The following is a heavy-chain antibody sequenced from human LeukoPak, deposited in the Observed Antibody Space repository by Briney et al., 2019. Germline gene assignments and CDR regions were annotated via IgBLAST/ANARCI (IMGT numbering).Heavy chain of an antibody. J-gene: IGHJ4*02. CDR2: IRSKAYGGTT. CDR1: GFTFGDYA. V-gene: IGHV3-49*03. D-gene: IGHD3-10*01. CDR3: TRASMVRGVIGDY. Sequence: GGSLRLSCTASGFTFGDYAMSWFRQAPGKGLEWVGFIRSKAYGGTTEYAASVKGRFTISRDDSKSIAYLQMNSLKTEDTAVYYCTRASMVRGVIGDYWGQGTLVTVSS.